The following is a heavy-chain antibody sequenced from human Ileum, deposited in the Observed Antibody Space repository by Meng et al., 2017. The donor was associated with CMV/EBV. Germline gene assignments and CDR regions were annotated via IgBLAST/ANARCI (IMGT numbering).Heavy chain of an antibody. D-gene: IGHD1-26*01. CDR2: IYYRRST. J-gene: IGHJ4*02. CDR1: GGSFSGYY. V-gene: IGHV4-34*09. Sequence: LTCAVYGGSFSGYYWSWIRQHPGKGLDWIGHIYYRRSTNYNPSLKSRVTISVDTSKNQFSLKLSSVTAADTAVYYCATLTSGTYSFDYWGQGTLVTVSS. CDR3: ATLTSGTYSFDY.